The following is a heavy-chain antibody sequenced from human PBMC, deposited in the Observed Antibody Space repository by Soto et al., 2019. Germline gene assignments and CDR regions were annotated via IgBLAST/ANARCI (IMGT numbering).Heavy chain of an antibody. V-gene: IGHV1-69*13. CDR3: ARKDTAMVGDEGGSEYYYGMDV. CDR1: GGTFSSYA. Sequence: GASVKVSCKASGGTFSSYAISWVRQAPGQGLEWKGGIIPIFGTANYAQKFQGRVTITADESTSTAYMELSSLRSEDTAVYYCARKDTAMVGDEGGSEYYYGMDVWGQGTTVTVSS. CDR2: IIPIFGTA. D-gene: IGHD5-18*01. J-gene: IGHJ6*02.